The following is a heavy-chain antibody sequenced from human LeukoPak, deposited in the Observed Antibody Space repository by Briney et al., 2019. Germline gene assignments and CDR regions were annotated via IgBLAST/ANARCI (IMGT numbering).Heavy chain of an antibody. Sequence: ASVKVSCKASGYTLTSYDINWVRQATGQGLEWMGWMNPNSGRTGYAQNFQGRITITKNTSISTAYMELSSLRSEDTAVYYCTRETSSRYFDYWGQGTLVTVSS. V-gene: IGHV1-8*01. CDR2: MNPNSGRT. CDR3: TRETSSRYFDY. J-gene: IGHJ4*02. CDR1: GYTLTSYD.